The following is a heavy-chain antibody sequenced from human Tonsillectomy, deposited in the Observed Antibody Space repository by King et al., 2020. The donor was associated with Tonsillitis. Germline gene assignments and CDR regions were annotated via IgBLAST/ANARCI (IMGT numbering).Heavy chain of an antibody. V-gene: IGHV3-9*01. CDR1: GFTFEDYA. D-gene: IGHD1-26*01. CDR3: ARGYGGSGEGNWFDP. Sequence: VQLVESGGGLVQPGRSLRLSCAASGFTFEDYAMHWVRQAPGKGLEWVSGMSWNGGTIGYADSVTGRFTISRDNAKNSLYLQMNSLRAEDTAFYYCARGYGGSGEGNWFDPWGQGTLVTVSS. CDR2: MSWNGGTI. J-gene: IGHJ5*02.